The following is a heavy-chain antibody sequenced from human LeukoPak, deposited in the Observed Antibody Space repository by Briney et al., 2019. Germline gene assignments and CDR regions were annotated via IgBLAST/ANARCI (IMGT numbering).Heavy chain of an antibody. D-gene: IGHD1-26*01. V-gene: IGHV1-24*01. CDR2: FDPEDGET. CDR3: ATVDGSYSGSYYYFDY. Sequence: GASVKVSCKVSGYTLTELSMHWVRQAPGKGLEWMGGFDPEDGETIYAQKFQGRVTMTEDTSTGTAYMELSSLRSEDTAVYYCATVDGSYSGSYYYFDYWGQGTLVTVSS. J-gene: IGHJ4*02. CDR1: GYTLTELS.